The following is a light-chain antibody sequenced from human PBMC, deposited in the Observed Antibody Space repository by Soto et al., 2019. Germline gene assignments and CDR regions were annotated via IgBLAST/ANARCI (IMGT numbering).Light chain of an antibody. CDR1: SSDVGGYNY. V-gene: IGLV2-14*01. J-gene: IGLJ1*01. CDR2: EVT. CDR3: SSYTTSSTV. Sequence: QSVLTQPASVSGSPGQSITISCTGTSSDVGGYNYVSWYQQHPGKAPKLMIYEVTKRPSGVSDRFSGSKSGNTASLTISGLQAEDEADYYCSSYTTSSTVFGTGTKVTVL.